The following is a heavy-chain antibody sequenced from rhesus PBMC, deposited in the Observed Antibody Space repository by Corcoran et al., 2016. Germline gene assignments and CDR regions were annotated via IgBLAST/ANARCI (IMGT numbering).Heavy chain of an antibody. CDR2: IKRKADGETA. J-gene: IGHJ6*01. D-gene: IGHD3-3*01. V-gene: IGHV3-30*02. Sequence: EVQPVESGTGLVQPGGSLRLSCAASGFTFSNSWMSWVRQAPGKGLEWVARIKRKADGETADYASSEKGRFTISRDDSKNTLYLQMNSLKTEDTAGYYCTTDRRITIFGLPRGGLDSWGQGVVVTVSS. CDR1: GFTFSNSW. CDR3: TTDRRITIFGLPRGGLDS.